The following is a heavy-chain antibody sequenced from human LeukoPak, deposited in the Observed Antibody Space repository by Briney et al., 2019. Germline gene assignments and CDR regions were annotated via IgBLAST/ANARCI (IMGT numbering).Heavy chain of an antibody. CDR2: MNPNSGNT. CDR3: ARGAHIVAADDGNYYYYYGMDV. V-gene: IGHV1-8*01. D-gene: IGHD6-13*01. Sequence: ASVKVSCKASGYTFTSYDINWVRQATGQGLEWMGWMNPNSGNTGYAQKFQGRVTMTRNTSISTAYMELSSLRSEDTAVYYCARGAHIVAADDGNYYYYYGMDVWGQGTTVTVSS. J-gene: IGHJ6*02. CDR1: GYTFTSYD.